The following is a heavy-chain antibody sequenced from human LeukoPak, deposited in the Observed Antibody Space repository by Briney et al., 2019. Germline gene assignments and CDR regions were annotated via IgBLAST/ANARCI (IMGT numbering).Heavy chain of an antibody. CDR1: GGSISSYY. J-gene: IGHJ4*02. CDR2: IYYSGST. D-gene: IGHD6-6*01. Sequence: SETLSLTCTVSGGSISSYYWSWIRQPPGMGLEWIGYIYYSGSTNYNPSLKSRVTISVDTSKNQFSLKLSSVTAADTAVYYCARVEEQLVRWGQGTLVTVSS. V-gene: IGHV4-59*01. CDR3: ARVEEQLVR.